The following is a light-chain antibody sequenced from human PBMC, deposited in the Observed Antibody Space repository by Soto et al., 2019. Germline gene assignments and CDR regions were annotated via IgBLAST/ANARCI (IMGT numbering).Light chain of an antibody. Sequence: VLTQSPATLSLSPGERATLSCRASQSIHTSLAWYQQKSGKPPRLVIYDSTLRANGVPDRFGGSRSGTEFTLTINSLEPEDLAVYYCQQRNVWPPITFGQGTRLEI. V-gene: IGKV3-11*01. CDR3: QQRNVWPPIT. CDR1: QSIHTS. J-gene: IGKJ5*01. CDR2: DST.